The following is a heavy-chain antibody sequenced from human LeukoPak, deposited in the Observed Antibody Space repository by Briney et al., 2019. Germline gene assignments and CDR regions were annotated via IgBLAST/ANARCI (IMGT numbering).Heavy chain of an antibody. D-gene: IGHD6-19*01. J-gene: IGHJ4*02. CDR1: GFTFSDYY. CDR2: ISSSGSTI. CDR3: ARAVLDAVAGRDDY. V-gene: IGHV3-11*01. Sequence: PGRSLRLSCAASGFTFSDYYMSWIRQAPGKGLEWVSYISSSGSTIYYADSVKGRFTISRDNAKNSLYLQMNSLRAEDTAVYYCARAVLDAVAGRDDYWGQGTLVTVSS.